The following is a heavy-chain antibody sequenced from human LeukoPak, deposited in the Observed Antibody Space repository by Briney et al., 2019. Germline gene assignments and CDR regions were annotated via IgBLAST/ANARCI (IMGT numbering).Heavy chain of an antibody. CDR3: ARGGVVVAAIDY. CDR1: GGSFSGYY. CDR2: INHSGST. D-gene: IGHD2-15*01. V-gene: IGHV4-34*01. Sequence: PSETLSLTCAVYGGSFSGYYWSWIRQPPGKGLEWVGEINHSGSTNYNPSLKSRVTISVDTSNNQFSLKLSSVTAADTAVYYCARGGVVVAAIDYWGQGTLVTVSS. J-gene: IGHJ4*02.